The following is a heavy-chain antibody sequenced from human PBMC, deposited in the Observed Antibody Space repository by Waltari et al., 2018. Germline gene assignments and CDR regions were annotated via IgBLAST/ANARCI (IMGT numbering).Heavy chain of an antibody. CDR3: ARARGVRLWGSYPFDAFDI. Sequence: QVQLQQWGAGLLKPSETLSLTCAVYGGSFSGYYWSWIRQPPGKGLEWSGEINHSGSTNYNPSLKSRVTISVDTSKNQFSLKLSSVTAADTAVYYCARARGVRLWGSYPFDAFDIWGQGTMVTVSS. J-gene: IGHJ3*02. CDR2: INHSGST. CDR1: GGSFSGYY. V-gene: IGHV4-34*01. D-gene: IGHD3-16*02.